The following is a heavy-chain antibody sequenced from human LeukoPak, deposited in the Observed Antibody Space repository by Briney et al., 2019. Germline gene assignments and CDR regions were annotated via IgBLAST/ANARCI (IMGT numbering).Heavy chain of an antibody. D-gene: IGHD2-2*01. V-gene: IGHV4-34*01. CDR2: INHSGST. J-gene: IGHJ6*03. CDR1: GGSFSGYY. Sequence: SETLSLTCAVYGGSFSGYYWSWIRQPPGKGLEWIGEINHSGSTNYNPSLKSRVTISVDTSKNQFSLKLSSVTAADTAVYYCASYCSSTSCYDMDVWGKATTVTVSS. CDR3: ASYCSSTSCYDMDV.